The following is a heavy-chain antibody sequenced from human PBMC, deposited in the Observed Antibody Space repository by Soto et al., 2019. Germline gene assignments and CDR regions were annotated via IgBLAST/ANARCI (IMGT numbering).Heavy chain of an antibody. CDR3: ARGPLRYFDL. CDR1: GGSFSGYY. Sequence: QVQLQQWGAGLLKPSETLSLTCAVYGGSFSGYYWSWIRQPPGKGLEWIGEINHSGSTNYNPSLKSRVTISVDTSKNQCSLKLSSVTAAYTAVYYCARGPLRYFDLWGRGTLVTVSS. CDR2: INHSGST. V-gene: IGHV4-34*01. J-gene: IGHJ2*01.